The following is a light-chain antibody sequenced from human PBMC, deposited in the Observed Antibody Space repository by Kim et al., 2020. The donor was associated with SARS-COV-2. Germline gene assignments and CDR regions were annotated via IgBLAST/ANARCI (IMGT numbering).Light chain of an antibody. Sequence: DIVIIQTPLSLSVTPGQPASISCKSSQSLLDSDGKNYLYWYLQRPGQSPRLLIYEASSRFSGVPDRFSGSGSETDFTLKISRVEAEDVGVYYCMQGIYLPRLTYGGGPKVDIK. CDR2: EAS. V-gene: IGKV2-29*02. J-gene: IGKJ4*01. CDR1: QSLLDSDGKNY. CDR3: MQGIYLPRLT.